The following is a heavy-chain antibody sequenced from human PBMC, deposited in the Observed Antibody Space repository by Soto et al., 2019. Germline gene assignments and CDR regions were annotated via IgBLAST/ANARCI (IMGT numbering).Heavy chain of an antibody. D-gene: IGHD1-1*01. CDR3: AREGPITNWYFDF. CDR2: ISYDGNVA. Sequence: QVQLVESEGGVVEPGRSLRLSCTASGFTFSNYGMHWLRQAPGKGLEWVTVISYDGNVAYYADSLKGRFTSSRDNSKNTLYLQMNTLRTEAPVVYYCAREGPITNWYFDFWGQGTLVTVSS. J-gene: IGHJ4*02. V-gene: IGHV3-30*03. CDR1: GFTFSNYG.